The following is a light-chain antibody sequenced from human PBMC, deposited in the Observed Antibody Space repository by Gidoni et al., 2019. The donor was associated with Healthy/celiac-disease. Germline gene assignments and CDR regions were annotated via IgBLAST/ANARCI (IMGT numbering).Light chain of an antibody. Sequence: EIVLTQSTGTLSLSPGERATLSCRASQSVSSSYLAWYQQKPGQAPRLLIYGASSRATGIPDRFSGSGSGTDFTLTIRRLEPEDFAVYYCQQYGSSFTFGPGTKVDIK. CDR3: QQYGSSFT. CDR1: QSVSSSY. J-gene: IGKJ3*01. CDR2: GAS. V-gene: IGKV3-20*01.